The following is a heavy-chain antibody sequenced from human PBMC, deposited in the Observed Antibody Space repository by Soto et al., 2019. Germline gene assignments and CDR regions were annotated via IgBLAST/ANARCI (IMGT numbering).Heavy chain of an antibody. V-gene: IGHV4-30-2*01. J-gene: IGHJ5*02. CDR2: TYHSGNP. CDR3: PREPSGDYVGYLNP. Sequence: SEPMSLTCPVCGGSIRTGGYSWSWIRQPPGKGLEWIGNTYHSGNPYYNPYLKSRVIISVDRSKNQFSLKVGSVTAGYTAVYYFPREPSGDYVGYLNPWSRGTQLPFSS. D-gene: IGHD2-21*01. CDR1: GGSIRTGGYS.